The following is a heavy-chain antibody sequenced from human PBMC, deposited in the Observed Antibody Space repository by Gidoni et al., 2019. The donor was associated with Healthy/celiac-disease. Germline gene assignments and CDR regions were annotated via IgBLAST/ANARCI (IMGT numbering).Heavy chain of an antibody. J-gene: IGHJ3*02. CDR2: IYPGDSDT. CDR3: ARARITMVRGVIRSDAFDI. CDR1: GYSFTSYG. D-gene: IGHD3-10*01. V-gene: IGHV5-51*01. Sequence: EVQLVQSGAEVKKPGESLKISCKGSGYSFTSYGTGWVRQMPGKGLEWMGIIYPGDSDTRYSPSFQGQVTISADKSISTAYLQWSSLKASDTAMYYCARARITMVRGVIRSDAFDIWGQGTMVTVSS.